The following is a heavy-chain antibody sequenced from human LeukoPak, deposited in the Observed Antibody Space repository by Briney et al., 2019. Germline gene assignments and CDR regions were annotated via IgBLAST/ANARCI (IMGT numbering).Heavy chain of an antibody. Sequence: GGSLRLSCAASGFTVSSNYMSWVRQAPGKGLEWVSVIYSGGSTYYADSVKGRFTISRDNSKNTLYLQMNSLRAEDTAVYYCARELAAAGLDYWGQGTLVTVSS. V-gene: IGHV3-66*01. CDR2: IYSGGST. CDR1: GFTVSSNY. CDR3: ARELAAAGLDY. D-gene: IGHD6-13*01. J-gene: IGHJ4*02.